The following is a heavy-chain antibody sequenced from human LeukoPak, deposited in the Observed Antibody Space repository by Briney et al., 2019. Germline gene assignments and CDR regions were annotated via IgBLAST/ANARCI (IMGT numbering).Heavy chain of an antibody. J-gene: IGHJ4*02. CDR3: ARDQFSTVTIDY. Sequence: SETLSLTCTVSGYSLSSGYYWGWIRQPPGKGLEGIGSIDHSGSTYYNPSLKSRVTISVDTSKNQFSLKLSSVTAADTAVYYCARDQFSTVTIDYWGQGTLVTVSS. V-gene: IGHV4-38-2*02. CDR1: GYSLSSGYY. CDR2: IDHSGST. D-gene: IGHD4-11*01.